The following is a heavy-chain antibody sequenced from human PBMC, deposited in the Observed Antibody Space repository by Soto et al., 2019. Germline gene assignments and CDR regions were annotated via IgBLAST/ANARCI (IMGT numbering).Heavy chain of an antibody. Sequence: PWGALIVACAASGFSFSTYAIHWVRQAPGKGLEWVGVISYDGSKKYYADSVKGRFTISRDNSENTLFLQMSSLRGDDTAIYFCARDEAAHGHGKLDYWGQGTLVTVSS. V-gene: IGHV3-30*14. CDR2: ISYDGSKK. CDR1: GFSFSTYA. D-gene: IGHD6-13*01. J-gene: IGHJ4*02. CDR3: ARDEAAHGHGKLDY.